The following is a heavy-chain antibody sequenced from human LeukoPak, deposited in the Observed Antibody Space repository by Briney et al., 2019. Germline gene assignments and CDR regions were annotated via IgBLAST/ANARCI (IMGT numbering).Heavy chain of an antibody. J-gene: IGHJ4*02. CDR1: GFTFSSYG. D-gene: IGHD6-19*01. V-gene: IGHV3-30*18. CDR2: ISYDGSNK. Sequence: PGGSLRLSCAASGFTFSSYGMHWVRQGPGKGLEWVAVISYDGSNKYYADSVRGRFTISRDNCKNTLYLQMNSLRAEDTAVYYCTKDSYSSGWYGPGDYWGQGTLVTVSS. CDR3: TKDSYSSGWYGPGDY.